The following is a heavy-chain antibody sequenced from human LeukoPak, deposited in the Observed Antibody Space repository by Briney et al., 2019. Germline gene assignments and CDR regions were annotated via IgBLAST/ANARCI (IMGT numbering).Heavy chain of an antibody. CDR1: GFTLSSHW. Sequence: GGSLRLSCAASGFTLSSHWMGWIRQAPGKGLEWVANIRQDGGETYYVDSVKGRFTISRENAKNSLYLQMNSLRVEETAMYYCARWRQSSTWYWLDPWGQGTLVTVSP. CDR2: IRQDGGET. CDR3: ARWRQSSTWYWLDP. V-gene: IGHV3-7*01. J-gene: IGHJ5*02. D-gene: IGHD6-13*01.